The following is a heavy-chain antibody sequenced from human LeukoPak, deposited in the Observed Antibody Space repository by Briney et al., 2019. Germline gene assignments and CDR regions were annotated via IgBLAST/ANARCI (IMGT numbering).Heavy chain of an antibody. Sequence: GGSLRLSCAASGFTFSTYWMHWVRQTPGKGLVWVSRIDYDGINTNYADSVKGRFTISRDNAKNTLYLQMNSLRAEDTAVYYCAMGVGAPEDLAVAADFDYWGQGTLVTVSS. D-gene: IGHD6-19*01. V-gene: IGHV3-74*01. CDR2: IDYDGINT. CDR1: GFTFSTYW. J-gene: IGHJ4*02. CDR3: AMGVGAPEDLAVAADFDY.